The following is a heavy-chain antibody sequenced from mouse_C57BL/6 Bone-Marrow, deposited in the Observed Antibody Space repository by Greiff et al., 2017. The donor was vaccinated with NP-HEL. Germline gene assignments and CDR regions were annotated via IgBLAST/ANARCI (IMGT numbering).Heavy chain of an antibody. CDR1: GFNIKDDY. CDR3: TTGLTGAY. V-gene: IGHV14-4*01. Sequence: VQLQQSGAELVRPGASVKLSCTASGFNIKDDYMHWVKQRPEQGLEWIGWIDPENGDTEYASKFQGKATITADTSSNTAYLQLSSLTSEDTAVYYCTTGLTGAYWGQGTLVTVSA. CDR2: IDPENGDT. D-gene: IGHD1-1*01. J-gene: IGHJ3*01.